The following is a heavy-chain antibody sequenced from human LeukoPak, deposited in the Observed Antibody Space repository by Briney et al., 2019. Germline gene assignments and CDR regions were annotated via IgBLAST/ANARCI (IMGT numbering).Heavy chain of an antibody. V-gene: IGHV3-48*01. D-gene: IGHD1-26*01. CDR3: ARAREDWN. J-gene: IGHJ4*02. CDR1: GFTFSSYS. CDR2: ISSSSSTI. Sequence: GGSLRLSCAASGFTFSSYSMNWVRQAPGKGLEGVSYISSSSSTIYYADSVKGRFTISRDNAKNSLYLQMNSLRAEDTAVYDCARAREDWNWGQGTLVTVSS.